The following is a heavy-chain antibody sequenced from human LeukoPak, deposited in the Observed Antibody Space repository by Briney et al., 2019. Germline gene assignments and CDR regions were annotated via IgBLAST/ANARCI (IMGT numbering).Heavy chain of an antibody. Sequence: SGGSLRLSCEASGFTFSSYEMNWVRQAPGKGLEWVSYISSSGSAIYYTGSVKGRFTISRDNAKSSLYLQMNSLRAEDTAVYYCARGGYSCSSGRVMFFNWGQGTLVTVSS. CDR2: ISSSGSAI. J-gene: IGHJ4*02. D-gene: IGHD6-6*01. V-gene: IGHV3-48*03. CDR3: ARGGYSCSSGRVMFFN. CDR1: GFTFSSYE.